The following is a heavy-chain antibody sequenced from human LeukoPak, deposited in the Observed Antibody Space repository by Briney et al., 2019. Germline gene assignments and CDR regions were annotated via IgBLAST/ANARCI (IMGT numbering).Heavy chain of an antibody. CDR1: GGSISSSSYY. CDR2: IYYSGST. V-gene: IGHV4-39*01. D-gene: IGHD4-17*01. CDR3: VCSSPSLRVTTYDY. Sequence: SETLSLTCTVSGGSISSSSYYWGWIRQPPGKGLECIGSIYYSGSTYYNPSLKSRVTISVDTSKNQFSLKLSSVTAADTAVYYCVCSSPSLRVTTYDYWGQGTLVTVSS. J-gene: IGHJ4*02.